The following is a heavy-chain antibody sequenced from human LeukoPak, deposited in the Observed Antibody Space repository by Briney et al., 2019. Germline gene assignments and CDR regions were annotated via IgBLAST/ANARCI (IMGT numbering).Heavy chain of an antibody. V-gene: IGHV4-38-2*02. J-gene: IGHJ4*02. CDR3: ARSLGYSSGGSCYWNY. D-gene: IGHD2-15*01. Sequence: KASETLSLTCTVSGYSISSGYYWGWIRQPPGKGLEWIGTIYHSGSTYYNPSLKSRVTISVDTSKNQFSLKLSSVTAADTAVYYCARSLGYSSGGSCYWNYWGQGTLVTVSS. CDR1: GYSISSGYY. CDR2: IYHSGST.